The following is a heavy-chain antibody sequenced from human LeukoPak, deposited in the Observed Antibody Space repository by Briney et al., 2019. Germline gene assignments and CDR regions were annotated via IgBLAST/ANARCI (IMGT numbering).Heavy chain of an antibody. CDR2: INPSGGST. CDR3: APSRQGAYAFDI. CDR1: GYTFTSYY. Sequence: ASVKVSCKASGYTFTSYYMHWVRQAPGQGLEWMGIINPSGGSTSYAQKFQGRVTMTRDTSTSTVYMELSSLRSEDTAVYYCAPSRQGAYAFDIWGQGTMVTVSS. J-gene: IGHJ3*02. D-gene: IGHD1-26*01. V-gene: IGHV1-46*01.